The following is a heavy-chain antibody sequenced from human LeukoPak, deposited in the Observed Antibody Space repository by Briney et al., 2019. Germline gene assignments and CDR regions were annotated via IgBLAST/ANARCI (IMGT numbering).Heavy chain of an antibody. D-gene: IGHD2-8*01. CDR1: GGTFSSYA. Sequence: SVKVSCKASGGTFSSYAISWVRQAPGQGLEWRGGIIPIFGTANYAQKFQGRVTITTDESTSTAYMELSSLRSEDTAVYYCARAPIVLMVYARNYYYYYMDVWGKGTTVTVSS. CDR3: ARAPIVLMVYARNYYYYYMDV. CDR2: IIPIFGTA. J-gene: IGHJ6*03. V-gene: IGHV1-69*05.